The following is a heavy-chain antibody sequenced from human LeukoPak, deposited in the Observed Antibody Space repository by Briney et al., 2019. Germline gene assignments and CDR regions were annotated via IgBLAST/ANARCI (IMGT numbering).Heavy chain of an antibody. D-gene: IGHD1-26*01. Sequence: GGSLRLSCAASGVTFSSYAMSWVRQAPGKGLEWVSSISSSSSYIYYADSVKGRFTISRDNAKNSLYLQMNSLRAEDTAVYYCARDVKPLEWDDYWGQGTLVTVSS. J-gene: IGHJ4*02. V-gene: IGHV3-21*01. CDR3: ARDVKPLEWDDY. CDR2: ISSSSSYI. CDR1: GVTFSSYA.